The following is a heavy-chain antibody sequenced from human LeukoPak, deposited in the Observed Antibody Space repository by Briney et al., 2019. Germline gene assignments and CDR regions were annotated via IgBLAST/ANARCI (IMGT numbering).Heavy chain of an antibody. CDR3: AREPTLLDAFDI. D-gene: IGHD1-26*01. V-gene: IGHV4-34*01. Sequence: SETLSLTCAVYGGSFSGYYWSWIRQPPGKGLEWIGEINHSGSTNYNPSLKSRVTISVDTSKNQFSLKLSSVTAADTAVYYCAREPTLLDAFDIWGQGTMVTVSS. CDR1: GGSFSGYY. CDR2: INHSGST. J-gene: IGHJ3*02.